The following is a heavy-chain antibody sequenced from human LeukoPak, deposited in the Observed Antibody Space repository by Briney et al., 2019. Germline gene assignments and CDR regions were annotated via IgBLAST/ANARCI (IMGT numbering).Heavy chain of an antibody. CDR3: AREDYYYGSGSYYPINWFDP. CDR2: INHSGST. CDR1: GGSFSGYY. V-gene: IGHV4-34*01. J-gene: IGHJ5*02. Sequence: SETLSLTCAVYGGSFSGYYWSWIRQPPGKGLEWIGEINHSGSTNYNPSLKSRVTISVDTSKNQFSLKLSSVTAADTAVYYCAREDYYYGSGSYYPINWFDPWGQGTLVTVSS. D-gene: IGHD3-10*01.